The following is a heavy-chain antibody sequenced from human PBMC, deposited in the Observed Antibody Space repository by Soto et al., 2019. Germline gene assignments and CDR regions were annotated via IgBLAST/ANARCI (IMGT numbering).Heavy chain of an antibody. D-gene: IGHD1-26*01. J-gene: IGHJ4*02. CDR2: VSIGGST. CDR1: GFTFSSYA. Sequence: PGGSLRLSCAASGFTFSSYAMGWVRQGPGKGLEWVAVVSIGGSTHYAASVRGRFTISRDNSKNTLSLKMNNRAAEDTAVYFCAERLGAGGHFDYWGQGALVTVSS. V-gene: IGHV3-23*01. CDR3: AERLGAGGHFDY.